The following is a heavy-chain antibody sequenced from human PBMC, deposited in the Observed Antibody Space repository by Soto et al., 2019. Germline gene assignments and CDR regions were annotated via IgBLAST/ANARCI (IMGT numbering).Heavy chain of an antibody. J-gene: IGHJ5*01. V-gene: IGHV1-69*02. CDR3: ARGGVVDYGDYNT. Sequence: QVNLVQSGAEVRKPGSSVKVSCKTSGATLNNYIIGWVRQAPGQGLEWMGRIIPILGSPNYSQRFQDRLPLTADRSTRALYMELRSLRSDDTGIYFCARGGVVDYGDYNTWGHGTLVTVSS. D-gene: IGHD4-17*01. CDR1: GATLNNYI. CDR2: IIPILGSP.